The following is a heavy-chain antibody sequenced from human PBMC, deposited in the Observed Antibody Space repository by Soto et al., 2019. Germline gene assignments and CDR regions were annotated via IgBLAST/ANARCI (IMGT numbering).Heavy chain of an antibody. J-gene: IGHJ6*02. Sequence: SVKVSCKAYGGTFSSYAINWVRQAPGQGLEWMGGFIPFFGTSDYARTFQGRVTITADESTSTAYMELSSLRSEDSAVYYCARSSGYCISSTCYSLQFLEWSLRGMDVWGQGTTVTVSS. CDR2: FIPFFGTS. D-gene: IGHD2-2*01. CDR3: ARSSGYCISSTCYSLQFLEWSLRGMDV. V-gene: IGHV1-69*13. CDR1: GGTFSSYA.